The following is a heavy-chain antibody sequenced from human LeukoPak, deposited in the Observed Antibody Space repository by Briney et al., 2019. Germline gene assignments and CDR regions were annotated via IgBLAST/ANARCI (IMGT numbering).Heavy chain of an antibody. CDR1: GFTFSHSW. CDR2: IKEDGSAR. V-gene: IGHV3-7*01. CDR3: TRDEWYSQDY. Sequence: PGGSLRLSCAASGFTFSHSWMSWVRQAPGKGLEWVAKIKEDGSARSYVESVRGRFTISRDNAKRSLYLQMDSPRVEDTAVYYCTRDEWYSQDYWGQGTLVTVSS. J-gene: IGHJ4*02. D-gene: IGHD1-26*01.